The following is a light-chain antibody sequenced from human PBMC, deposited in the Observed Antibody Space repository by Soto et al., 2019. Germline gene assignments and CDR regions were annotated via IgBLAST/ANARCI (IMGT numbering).Light chain of an antibody. Sequence: QSALTQPASVSGSLGQSSTISCTGTSSDVGRFDVVSCYQQHPGQVPKLIIYEGSGRPSGVSSRFSGSKSGNTASLTISGLQAEDEADYYRCAYAGSNDYVLASGTKVTVL. J-gene: IGLJ1*01. CDR3: CAYAGSNDYV. CDR2: EGS. CDR1: SSDVGRFDV. V-gene: IGLV2-23*01.